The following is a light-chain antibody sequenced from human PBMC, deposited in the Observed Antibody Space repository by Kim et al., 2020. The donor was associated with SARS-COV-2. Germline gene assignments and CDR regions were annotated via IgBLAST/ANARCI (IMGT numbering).Light chain of an antibody. CDR3: QQSYNTLPD. CDR2: AAS. J-gene: IGKJ5*01. Sequence: DIQMTQSPSSLSASVGDRVTITCRTSQSISNYLNWYQQKPGKAPKLLIYAASSLQSGVPSRFSGSGSGTDFTLSISSLQPEDSATYYCQQSYNTLPDFGQGTRLEIK. CDR1: QSISNY. V-gene: IGKV1-39*01.